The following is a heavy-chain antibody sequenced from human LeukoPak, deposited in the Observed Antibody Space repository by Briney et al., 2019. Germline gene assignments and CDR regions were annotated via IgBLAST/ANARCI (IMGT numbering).Heavy chain of an antibody. CDR1: GYTFTTYN. D-gene: IGHD5-18*01. CDR2: INPSAGSA. CDR3: ARGGLQLLAPLDY. V-gene: IGHV1-46*01. J-gene: IGHJ4*02. Sequence: GASVKVSCKASGYTFTTYNMHWVRQAPGQGLEWMGIINPSAGSASYAQKFQGRVTMTRDTSTSTVYMELSSLRSEDTAVYYCARGGLQLLAPLDYWGQGTLVTVSS.